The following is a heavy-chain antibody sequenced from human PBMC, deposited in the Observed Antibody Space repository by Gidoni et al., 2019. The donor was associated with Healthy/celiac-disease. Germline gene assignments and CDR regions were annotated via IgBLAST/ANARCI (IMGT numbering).Heavy chain of an antibody. CDR1: GFTCSSYS. D-gene: IGHD5-12*01. J-gene: IGHJ3*02. CDR3: ARVGDGYNYLSGAFDI. V-gene: IGHV3-21*01. CDR2: ISSSSSYI. Sequence: EVQLVESGGGLVKPGGSLRLSCAASGFTCSSYSMNWVRQAPGKGLEWVSSISSSSSYISYADSVKGRFTISRDNAKNSLYLQMNSLRAEDTAVYYCARVGDGYNYLSGAFDIWGQGTMVTVSS.